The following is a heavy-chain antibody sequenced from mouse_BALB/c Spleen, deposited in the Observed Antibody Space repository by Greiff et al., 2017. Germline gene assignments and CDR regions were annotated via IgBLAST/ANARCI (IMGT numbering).Heavy chain of an antibody. J-gene: IGHJ2*01. CDR2: ISSGGST. V-gene: IGHV5-6-5*01. Sequence: EVKVVESGGGLVQPGGSRKLSCAASGFTFSSFGMHWVRQAPEKRLEWVASISSGGSTYYPDSVKGRFTISRDNARNILYLQMSSLRSEDTAMYYCARRGGNYGYFDYWGQGTTLTVSS. CDR1: GFTFSSFG. D-gene: IGHD2-1*01. CDR3: ARRGGNYGYFDY.